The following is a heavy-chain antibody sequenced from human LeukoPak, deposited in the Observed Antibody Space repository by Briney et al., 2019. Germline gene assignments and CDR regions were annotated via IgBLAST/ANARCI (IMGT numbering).Heavy chain of an antibody. D-gene: IGHD3-3*01. CDR1: GGSISSSSHY. CDR3: ARLTIFGVVTFDY. V-gene: IGHV4-39*01. CDR2: IYYSGGA. Sequence: SETLSLTCTVSGGSISSSSHYWAWIRQPPGKGLEWIGSIYYSGGAYYNPSLKSRVTISVDTSKNQFSLRLSTVTAADTAVYYCARLTIFGVVTFDYWGQGNLVTVSS. J-gene: IGHJ4*02.